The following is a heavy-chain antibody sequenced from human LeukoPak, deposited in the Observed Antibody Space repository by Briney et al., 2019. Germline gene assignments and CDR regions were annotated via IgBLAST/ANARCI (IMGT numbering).Heavy chain of an antibody. V-gene: IGHV3-7*01. CDR1: GFIFSNYW. Sequence: GGSLRLSCAASGFIFSNYWMTWVRQTPGKGLEFVANIKEDGSEIFYLDSVKGRFTISRDNAKNSVYLQMNSLRAEDTAVYYCARSPDGVDYWGQGTLVTVSS. CDR3: ARSPDGVDY. CDR2: IKEDGSEI. D-gene: IGHD3-10*01. J-gene: IGHJ4*02.